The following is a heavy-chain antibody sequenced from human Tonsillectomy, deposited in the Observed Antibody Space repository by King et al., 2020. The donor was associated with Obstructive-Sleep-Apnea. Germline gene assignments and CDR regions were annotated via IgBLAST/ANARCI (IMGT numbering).Heavy chain of an antibody. CDR2: MNPKSGNT. Sequence: VQLVESGAEVQKPGASVKVSCKASGYTFSSAEIHWVRQAPGQGLEWMGWMNPKSGNTAYVQKFQGRVTMTRNPSINTAYMELSSLRSTDTAVYFCARGSSRSFDIWGQGTLVTVS. CDR1: GYTFSSAE. V-gene: IGHV1-8*01. D-gene: IGHD6-13*01. J-gene: IGHJ4*02. CDR3: ARGSSRSFDI.